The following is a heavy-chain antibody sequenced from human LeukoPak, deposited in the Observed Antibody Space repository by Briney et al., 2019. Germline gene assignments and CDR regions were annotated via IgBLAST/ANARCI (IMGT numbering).Heavy chain of an antibody. CDR3: AKPPAPSSSWLYYYYYGMDV. CDR1: GFTFSSYG. CDR2: ISYDVSNK. J-gene: IGHJ6*02. V-gene: IGHV3-30*18. Sequence: GGSLRLSCAASGFTFSSYGMRWVRQAPGKGLEWVAVISYDVSNKYYADSVKGRFTISRDNSKNTLYLQMNSLRAEDTAVYYCAKPPAPSSSWLYYYYYGMDVWGQGTTVTVSS. D-gene: IGHD6-13*01.